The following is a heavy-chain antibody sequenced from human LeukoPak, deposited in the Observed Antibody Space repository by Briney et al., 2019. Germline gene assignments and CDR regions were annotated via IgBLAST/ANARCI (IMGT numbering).Heavy chain of an antibody. CDR1: GFTFSSYA. CDR3: AKVLSPSYYDFWSGYPLDY. D-gene: IGHD3-3*01. Sequence: PGGSLRLFCAASGFTFSSYAMSWVRQAPGKGLEWVSAISGSGGSTYYADSVKGRFTISRDNSKNTLYLQMNSLRAENTAVYYCAKVLSPSYYDFWSGYPLDYWGQGTLVTVSS. J-gene: IGHJ4*02. V-gene: IGHV3-23*01. CDR2: ISGSGGST.